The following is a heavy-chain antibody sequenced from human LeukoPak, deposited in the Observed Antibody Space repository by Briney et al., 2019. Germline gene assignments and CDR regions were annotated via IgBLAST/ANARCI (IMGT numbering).Heavy chain of an antibody. D-gene: IGHD5-18*01. CDR1: GYTFTSYG. Sequence: ASVKVSCKASGYTFTSYGISWVRQAPGQGLEWMGWISAYNGNTNYAQKLQGRVTMTTDTSTSTAYMELRSLRSDDTAVYYCARGGNSGYSYGPLYYYYYMDVWGKGTTVTVSS. V-gene: IGHV1-18*01. CDR2: ISAYNGNT. CDR3: ARGGNSGYSYGPLYYYYYMDV. J-gene: IGHJ6*03.